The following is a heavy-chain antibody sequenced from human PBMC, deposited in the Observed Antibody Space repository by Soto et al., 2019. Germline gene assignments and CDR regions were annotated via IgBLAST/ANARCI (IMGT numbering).Heavy chain of an antibody. D-gene: IGHD3-3*01. Sequence: EVQLVESGGGLVKPGGSLRLSCAASGFTFSSYSMNWVRQAPGKGLEWVSSISSSSSYIYYADSVKGRFTISRDNAKNSLHLQMNSLRAEDTAVYYCARAQRTYYDFWSGYYYYMDVWGKGTTVTVSS. CDR2: ISSSSSYI. CDR3: ARAQRTYYDFWSGYYYYMDV. CDR1: GFTFSSYS. J-gene: IGHJ6*03. V-gene: IGHV3-21*01.